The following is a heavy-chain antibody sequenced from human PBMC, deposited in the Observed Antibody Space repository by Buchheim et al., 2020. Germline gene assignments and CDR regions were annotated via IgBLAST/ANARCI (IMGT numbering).Heavy chain of an antibody. CDR2: INHSGST. CDR3: ARVGRWLQSYYYYGMDV. J-gene: IGHJ6*02. Sequence: QVQLQQWGAGLLKPSETLSLTCAVYGGSFSGYYWSWIRQPPGKGLEWIGEINHSGSTNYNPSLKSRVTISVDTSKNQFSLKLSSVTAADTAVYYCARVGRWLQSYYYYGMDVWGQGTT. CDR1: GGSFSGYY. V-gene: IGHV4-34*01. D-gene: IGHD5-24*01.